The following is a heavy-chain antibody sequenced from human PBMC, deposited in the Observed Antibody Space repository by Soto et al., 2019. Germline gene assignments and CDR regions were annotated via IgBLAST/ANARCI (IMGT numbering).Heavy chain of an antibody. J-gene: IGHJ4*02. CDR2: INSEGSST. V-gene: IGHV3-74*03. D-gene: IGHD2-8*02. CDR3: ASTHGANWCEK. CDR1: GFNFGSFW. Sequence: EVRLVESGGGVAHPGGSLRLSCAAAGFNFGSFWMHWVRQVPGKGLEWVAHINSEGSSTTYADSVKGRFTISRDNVKYTVSLQMNSLRAEDTAVYFCASTHGANWCEKWGQGTLVSVSS.